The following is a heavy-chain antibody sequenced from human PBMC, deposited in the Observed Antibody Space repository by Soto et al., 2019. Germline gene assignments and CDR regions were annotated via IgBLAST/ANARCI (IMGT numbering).Heavy chain of an antibody. J-gene: IGHJ4*02. Sequence: QITLKESGPTLVKPTQTLTLTCTCSGFSVSTSGVGVGWIRQPPGKALEWLALTYWDDDKRYSPSLKSRLTIIKDTSKNQVVLTMTIMDPVDTATYYCARRIAAAAFDYWGQGTLVTVSS. CDR3: ARRIAAAAFDY. D-gene: IGHD6-13*01. V-gene: IGHV2-5*02. CDR1: GFSVSTSGVG. CDR2: TYWDDDK.